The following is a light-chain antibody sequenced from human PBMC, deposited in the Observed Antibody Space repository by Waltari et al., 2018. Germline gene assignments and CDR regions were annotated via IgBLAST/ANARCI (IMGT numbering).Light chain of an antibody. J-gene: IGLJ2*01. V-gene: IGLV2-14*03. CDR3: SSYISSDIPVV. Sequence: QSALTQPASVSGSPGQSITISCTGTSSAIGGYTFVSWYQQYPGKVPKLIIYDVNNRPSGVSNRFSGSKSGDTASLTISGLQAEDEADYYCSSYISSDIPVVFGGGTKLTVL. CDR2: DVN. CDR1: SSAIGGYTF.